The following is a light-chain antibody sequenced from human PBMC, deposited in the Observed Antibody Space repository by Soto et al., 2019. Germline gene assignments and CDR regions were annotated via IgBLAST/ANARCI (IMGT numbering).Light chain of an antibody. Sequence: QSALTQPASVSGPPRQSITISCTGTDRDVGRYNLVSWYQQHPGKAPKLMIYEASKRPSGISSRFSGSKSDNTAYLTISGLQADDEADYYCSSYDGTSTVVFGGETKLTVL. V-gene: IGLV2-23*01. CDR2: EAS. CDR3: SSYDGTSTVV. CDR1: DRDVGRYNL. J-gene: IGLJ2*01.